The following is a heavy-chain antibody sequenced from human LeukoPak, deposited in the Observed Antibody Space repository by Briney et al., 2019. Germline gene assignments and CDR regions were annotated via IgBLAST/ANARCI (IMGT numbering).Heavy chain of an antibody. V-gene: IGHV4-4*07. CDR3: ARESDSIVGATTFDY. D-gene: IGHD1-26*01. J-gene: IGHJ4*02. CDR1: GGSISSYY. CDR2: IYTSGST. Sequence: SETLSLTCTVSGGSISSYYWSWIRQPAGKGLEWIGRIYTSGSTNYNPSLKSRVTMSVDTSKNQFSLKLSSVTAADTAVYYCARESDSIVGATTFDYWGQGTLVTVSS.